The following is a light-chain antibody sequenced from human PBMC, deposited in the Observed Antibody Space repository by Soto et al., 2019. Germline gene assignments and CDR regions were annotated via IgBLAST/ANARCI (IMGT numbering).Light chain of an antibody. V-gene: IGLV2-14*03. CDR3: SSYTSSSTLV. CDR1: SSDVGGYNY. CDR2: DVS. J-gene: IGLJ2*01. Sequence: QSALTQPASVSVSPGQSITISCTGTSSDVGGYNYVSWYQQHPGKAPKLIIYDVSIRPSGVSNRFSGSKSGNTASLTISGLQAEDEADYYCSSYTSSSTLVFGGGTKLTVL.